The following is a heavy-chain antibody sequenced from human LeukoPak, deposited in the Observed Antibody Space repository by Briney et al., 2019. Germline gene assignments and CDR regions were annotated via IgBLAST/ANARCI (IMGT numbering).Heavy chain of an antibody. Sequence: ASVKVSCKASGYTFTGYYMHWVRQAPGQGLEWMGWISPNSGGTNYAQKFQGRVTMTRDTSISTAYMELSRLRSDDTAVYYCARESGSTSPLTSGLVATTRNYYYYYMDVWGKGTTVTISS. CDR3: ARESGSTSPLTSGLVATTRNYYYYYMDV. CDR1: GYTFTGYY. D-gene: IGHD2-2*01. V-gene: IGHV1-2*02. CDR2: ISPNSGGT. J-gene: IGHJ6*03.